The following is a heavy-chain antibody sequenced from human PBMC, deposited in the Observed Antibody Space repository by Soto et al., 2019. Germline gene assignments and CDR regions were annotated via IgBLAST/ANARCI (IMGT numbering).Heavy chain of an antibody. D-gene: IGHD3-22*01. CDR1: GYTFTGYY. V-gene: IGHV1-2*02. Sequence: ASVKVSCKASGYTFTGYYMHWVRQAPGQGLEWMGWINPNSGGTKSAQKFQGRVTMTRDTSISTAYMELSRLRSDDTTVYYCARRKGDYYDSSGYHYYFDYWGQGTLVTVSS. J-gene: IGHJ4*02. CDR3: ARRKGDYYDSSGYHYYFDY. CDR2: INPNSGGT.